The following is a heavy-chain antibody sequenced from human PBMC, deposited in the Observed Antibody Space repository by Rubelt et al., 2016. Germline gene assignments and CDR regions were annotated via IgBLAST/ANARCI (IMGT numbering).Heavy chain of an antibody. CDR3: ARDVYSGSYYGY. V-gene: IGHV1-3*01. CDR2: INAGNGNT. J-gene: IGHJ4*02. D-gene: IGHD1-26*01. Sequence: QVQLVQSGAEVKKPGASVKVSCKASGYTFTSYAMHWVRQAPGQRLEWMGWINAGNGNTKYSQTVRGSVTMSRETSASTAEMELSSLRSEDTAVYYCARDVYSGSYYGYWGQGTLVTVSS. CDR1: GYTFTSYA.